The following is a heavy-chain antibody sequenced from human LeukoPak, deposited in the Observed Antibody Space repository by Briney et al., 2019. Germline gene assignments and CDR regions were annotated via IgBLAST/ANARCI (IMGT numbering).Heavy chain of an antibody. V-gene: IGHV3-23*01. Sequence: GGSLRLSCAASGFTFSSYAMSWVRQAPGKGLEWLSSISGSGGTTYYADSVKGRFTIPRDNSKNTLYLQMDSLRADDPAVYYRAKSGSSGGNYRAFDTWGQGTMVTVSS. CDR2: ISGSGGTT. CDR1: GFTFSSYA. CDR3: AKSGSSGGNYRAFDT. D-gene: IGHD1-26*01. J-gene: IGHJ3*02.